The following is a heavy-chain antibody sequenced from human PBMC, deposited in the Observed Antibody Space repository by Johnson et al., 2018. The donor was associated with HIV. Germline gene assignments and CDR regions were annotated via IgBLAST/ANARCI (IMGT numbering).Heavy chain of an antibody. Sequence: VQLVESGGGLVQPGGSLRLSCAASGFTVSSNYMSWVRQAPGKGLAWVSVISTGGSTGYADSVNGRFTISRDNSKNTLYLQMNSLRAEDTAVYYCAREVGNAGAFDIWGQGTMVTVSS. D-gene: IGHD1-26*01. CDR1: GFTVSSNY. CDR2: ISTGGST. V-gene: IGHV3-66*01. CDR3: AREVGNAGAFDI. J-gene: IGHJ3*02.